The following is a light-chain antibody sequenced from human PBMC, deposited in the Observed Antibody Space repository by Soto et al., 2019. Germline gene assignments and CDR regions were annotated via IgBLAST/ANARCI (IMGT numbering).Light chain of an antibody. CDR1: QSVSSY. CDR2: DAS. V-gene: IGKV3-11*01. CDR3: KPCSNWPPGYT. J-gene: IGKJ2*01. Sequence: EIVLTQSPATLSLSPGERATLSCRASQSVSSYLAWYQQKPGQAPRLLIYDASNRATGIPARFSGSGSGTDFTLTISSLEPEDFAVYYCKPCSNWPPGYTFGQGTKLEIK.